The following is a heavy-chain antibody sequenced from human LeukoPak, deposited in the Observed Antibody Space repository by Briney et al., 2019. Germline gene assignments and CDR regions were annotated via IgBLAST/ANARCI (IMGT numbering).Heavy chain of an antibody. CDR1: GFTFSTYA. J-gene: IGHJ2*01. Sequence: PGGSLRLSCAASGFTFSTYAMTWVRQAPGKGLESVSLISATGSTTYYAESMRGRFTISRDNSKNTLYLQMNSLRAEDTAVYYCAKRRADWYFDLWGRGTLVTVSS. D-gene: IGHD6-19*01. CDR3: AKRRADWYFDL. V-gene: IGHV3-23*01. CDR2: ISATGSTT.